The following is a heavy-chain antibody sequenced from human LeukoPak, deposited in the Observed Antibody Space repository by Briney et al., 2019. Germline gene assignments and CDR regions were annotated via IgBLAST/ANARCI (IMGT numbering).Heavy chain of an antibody. CDR2: IDTEGSTT. Sequence: PGGSLRLSCAASGFSFSRYWMHWVRQAPGKGLVWVSYIDTEGSTTSYADSVKGRFTISRDNAKNTLYLQMNSLRDEDTAIYYCAREGSYLNTGASYYLHWFDPWGQGTLVTVSS. CDR1: GFSFSRYW. CDR3: AREGSYLNTGASYYLHWFDP. V-gene: IGHV3-74*01. J-gene: IGHJ5*02. D-gene: IGHD2-8*02.